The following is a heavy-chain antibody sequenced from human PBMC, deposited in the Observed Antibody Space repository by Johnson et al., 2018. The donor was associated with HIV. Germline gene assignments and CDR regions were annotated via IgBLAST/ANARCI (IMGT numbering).Heavy chain of an antibody. CDR3: ARGGGCGGDCYSGYDAFDI. V-gene: IGHV3-9*01. D-gene: IGHD2-21*01. CDR2: ISWNSGSI. J-gene: IGHJ3*02. Sequence: VQLVESGGGLVQPGRSLKLSCAASGFTFDDFAMHWVRQAPGTGLEWVSGISWNSGSIGYADSVKGRFTISRDNAKNSLYLQMNSLRPYDTAVYYCARGGGCGGDCYSGYDAFDIWGQGTMVTVSS. CDR1: GFTFDDFA.